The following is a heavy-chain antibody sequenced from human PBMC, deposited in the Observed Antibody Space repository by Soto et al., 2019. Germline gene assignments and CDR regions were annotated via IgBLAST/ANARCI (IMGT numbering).Heavy chain of an antibody. Sequence: QVQLVESGGGVVQPGRSLRLSCAASGFTFNNYGMHLVRQAPGKVLEWVATISNDGSDKDYADSVKGRLTISRDNSKNTVDLQMNSLRAEETAVYYCAKDQGIAASHGIDWGQGTMVTVSS. J-gene: IGHJ3*01. CDR1: GFTFNNYG. D-gene: IGHD6-13*01. CDR3: AKDQGIAASHGID. CDR2: ISNDGSDK. V-gene: IGHV3-30*18.